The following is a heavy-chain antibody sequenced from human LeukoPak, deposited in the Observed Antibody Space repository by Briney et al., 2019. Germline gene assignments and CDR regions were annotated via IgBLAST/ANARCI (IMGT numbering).Heavy chain of an antibody. CDR1: GGTFSSYA. Sequence: GASVKVSCKASGGTFSSYAISWVRQAPGQGLEWMGRTIPIFGTANYAQKFQGRVTITTDESTSTAYMELSSLRSEDTAVYYCARGDGYGDYGADNWGQGTLVTVSS. J-gene: IGHJ4*02. CDR3: ARGDGYGDYGADN. CDR2: TIPIFGTA. V-gene: IGHV1-69*05. D-gene: IGHD4-17*01.